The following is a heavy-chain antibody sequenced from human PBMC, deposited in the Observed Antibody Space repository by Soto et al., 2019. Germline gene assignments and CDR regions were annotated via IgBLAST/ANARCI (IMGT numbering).Heavy chain of an antibody. D-gene: IGHD3-22*01. J-gene: IGHJ4*02. V-gene: IGHV3-23*01. CDR1: GFTFSSYA. CDR2: ISGSGGST. Sequence: PGGSLRLSCAASGFTFSSYAMSWVRQAPGKGLEWVSAISGSGGSTYYADSVKGRFTISRDNSKNTLYLQMNSLRAEDTAVYYCAKARSRITMIVVVISLIDYWGQGTLVTVSS. CDR3: AKARSRITMIVVVISLIDY.